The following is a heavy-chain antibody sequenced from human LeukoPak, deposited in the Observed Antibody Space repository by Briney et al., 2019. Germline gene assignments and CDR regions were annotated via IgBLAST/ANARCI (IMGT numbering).Heavy chain of an antibody. CDR2: IYTSGST. D-gene: IGHD6-19*01. J-gene: IGHJ6*02. V-gene: IGHV4-4*07. CDR3: ARDWAVAGTKGMDV. CDR1: GGSISSYY. Sequence: PSETLSLTCTVSGGSISSYYWSWIRQPAGKGLEWIGRIYTSGSTNYNPSLKSRVTMSVDTSKNQFSLKLSSVTAADTAGYYCARDWAVAGTKGMDVWGQGTTVTVSS.